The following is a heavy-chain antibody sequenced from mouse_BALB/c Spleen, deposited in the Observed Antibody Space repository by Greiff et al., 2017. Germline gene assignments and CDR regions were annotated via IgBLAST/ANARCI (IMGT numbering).Heavy chain of an antibody. V-gene: IGHV1S81*02. D-gene: IGHD1-1*01. CDR2: INPSNGRT. CDR1: GYTFTSYW. J-gene: IGHJ3*01. CDR3: ARGDYGSSSAY. Sequence: QVQLQQSGAELVKPGASVKLSCKASGYTFTSYWMHWVKQRPGQGLEWIGEINPSNGRTNYNEKFKSKATLTVDKSSSTAYMQLSSLTSEDSAVYYCARGDYGSSSAYWGQGTLVTVSA.